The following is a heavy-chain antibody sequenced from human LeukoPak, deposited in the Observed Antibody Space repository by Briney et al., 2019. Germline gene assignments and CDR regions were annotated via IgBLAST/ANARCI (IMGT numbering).Heavy chain of an antibody. D-gene: IGHD4-23*01. Sequence: GGSLRLSCAASGFTFSDYYMSWIRQAPGKGLEWISYIGSSTSYTNYADSLKGRFTISSDNAKNSVYLQMNSLRAEDTAVYYCARDFGNSGDYWGQGTLVTVST. CDR1: GFTFSDYY. CDR3: ARDFGNSGDY. V-gene: IGHV3-11*06. J-gene: IGHJ4*02. CDR2: IGSSTSYT.